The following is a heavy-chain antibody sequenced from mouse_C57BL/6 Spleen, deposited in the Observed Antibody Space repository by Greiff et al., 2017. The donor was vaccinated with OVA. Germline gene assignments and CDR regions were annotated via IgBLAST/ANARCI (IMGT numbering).Heavy chain of an antibody. CDR1: GYAFSSSW. J-gene: IGHJ2*01. Sequence: QVQLQQSGPELVKPGASVKISCKASGYAFSSSWMNWVKQRPGKGLEWIGRIYPGDGDTNYNGTFKGKATLTADKSSSTAYMQLSSLTSEDSAVYFCYDGYYVGYWGQGTTLTVSS. D-gene: IGHD2-3*01. CDR3: YDGYYVGY. CDR2: IYPGDGDT. V-gene: IGHV1-82*01.